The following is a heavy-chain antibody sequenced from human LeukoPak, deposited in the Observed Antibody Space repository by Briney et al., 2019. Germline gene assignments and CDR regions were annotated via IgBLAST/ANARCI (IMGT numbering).Heavy chain of an antibody. CDR3: AELGITMIGGV. V-gene: IGHV3-48*04. J-gene: IGHJ6*04. D-gene: IGHD3-10*02. CDR2: ISSSGSTI. Sequence: GGSLRLSCGASGFTFSSHGMNWVRQAPGKGLEWVSYISSSGSTIYYADSVKGRFTISRDNARNSLYLQMNSLRAEDTAVYYCAELGITMIGGVWGKGTTVTISS. CDR1: GFTFSSHG.